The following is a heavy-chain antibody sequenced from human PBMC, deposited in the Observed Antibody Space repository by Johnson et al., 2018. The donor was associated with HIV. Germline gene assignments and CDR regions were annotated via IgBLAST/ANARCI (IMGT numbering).Heavy chain of an antibody. Sequence: QVQLVESGGGLVQPGGSLRLSCAASGFTFSSYAMHWVRQAPGKGLEWVAVISYDGSNKYYADSVKGRFTISRDNSKNTLYLQMNSLRAEDTAVYYCARDKYTIHAFDIWGQGTMVTVSS. CDR3: ARDKYTIHAFDI. CDR1: GFTFSSYA. CDR2: ISYDGSNK. V-gene: IGHV3-30*04. J-gene: IGHJ3*02. D-gene: IGHD2-2*02.